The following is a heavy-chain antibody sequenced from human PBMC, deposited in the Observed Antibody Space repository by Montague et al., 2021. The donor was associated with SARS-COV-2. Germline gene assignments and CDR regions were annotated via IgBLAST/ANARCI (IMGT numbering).Heavy chain of an antibody. CDR3: ARLLSWIAAAGTIHYFDY. J-gene: IGHJ4*02. CDR1: GGSISSSSYY. V-gene: IGHV4-39*01. CDR2: IYYSGST. Sequence: SETLSLTCTVSGGSISSSSYYWGWIRQPPGKGLEWIGSIYYSGSTYYNPSLKSRVTISVDTSKNQFSLKLSSVTAADTAVHYCARLLSWIAAAGTIHYFDYWGQGTLVTVSS. D-gene: IGHD6-13*01.